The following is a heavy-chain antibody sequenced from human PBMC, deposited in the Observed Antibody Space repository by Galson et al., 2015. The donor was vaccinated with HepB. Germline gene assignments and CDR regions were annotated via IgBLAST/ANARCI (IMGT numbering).Heavy chain of an antibody. V-gene: IGHV3-48*04. D-gene: IGHD5-18*01. CDR1: GFTFSSYS. CDR3: ARYGYSYGYYGMDV. J-gene: IGHJ6*02. Sequence: SLRLSCAASGFTFSSYSMNWVRQAPGKGLEWVSYISSSSSTIYYADSVKGRFTISRDNTKNSLYLQMNSLRAEDTAVYYCARYGYSYGYYGMDVWGQGTTVTVSS. CDR2: ISSSSSTI.